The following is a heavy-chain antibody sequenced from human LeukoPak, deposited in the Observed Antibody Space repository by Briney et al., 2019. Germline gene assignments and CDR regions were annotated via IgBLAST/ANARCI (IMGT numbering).Heavy chain of an antibody. J-gene: IGHJ4*02. CDR3: AKGATVVPRGAFDY. CDR2: ISWNSGSI. V-gene: IGHV3-9*01. Sequence: GGSLRLSCAASGFTFDDYAMHWVRQAPGKGLEWVSGISWNSGSIGYADSVKGRFTISRDNAKNSLYLQMNSLRAEDTALYYCAKGATVVPRGAFDYWGQGTLVTVSS. D-gene: IGHD4-23*01. CDR1: GFTFDDYA.